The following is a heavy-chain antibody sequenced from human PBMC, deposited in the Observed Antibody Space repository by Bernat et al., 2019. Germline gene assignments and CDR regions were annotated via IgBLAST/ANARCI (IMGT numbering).Heavy chain of an antibody. D-gene: IGHD6-19*01. CDR1: GFTFSSYS. Sequence: EVQLVESGGGLVKPGGSLRLSCAASGFTFSSYSMNWVRQAPGKGLEWVSSISSSSSYIYYADSVRGRFTISRDNAKNSLYLQMNSLRAEDTAVYYCARERWLAYDYWGQGTLVTVSS. CDR3: ARERWLAYDY. J-gene: IGHJ4*02. V-gene: IGHV3-21*01. CDR2: ISSSSSYI.